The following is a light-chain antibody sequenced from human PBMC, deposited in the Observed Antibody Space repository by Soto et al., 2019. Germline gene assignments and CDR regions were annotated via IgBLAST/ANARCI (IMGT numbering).Light chain of an antibody. V-gene: IGKV3-15*01. J-gene: IGKJ5*01. CDR1: QGVTTN. Sequence: EIVMTQSPDTRSVSPGERATLTCRAGQGVTTNFAWYQQKSGQSPRLLIYDVSIRATGVPARFSATGSETDFTLTISGLQSGDSAVYFCQQYNNWPFSFGQGTRLEI. CDR2: DVS. CDR3: QQYNNWPFS.